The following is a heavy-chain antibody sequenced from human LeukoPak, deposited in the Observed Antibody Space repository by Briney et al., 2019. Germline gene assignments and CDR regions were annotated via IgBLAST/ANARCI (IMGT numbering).Heavy chain of an antibody. CDR2: IYYSGST. CDR1: GGSISSSSYY. Sequence: PSETLSLTCTVSGGSISSSSYYWGWIRQPPGKGLEWIGSIYYSGSTYYNPSLKSRVTMSVDTSKNQFSLKLSSVTAADTAVYYCARDDHILTGSLLYWYFDLWGRGTLVTVSS. D-gene: IGHD3-9*01. J-gene: IGHJ2*01. V-gene: IGHV4-39*07. CDR3: ARDDHILTGSLLYWYFDL.